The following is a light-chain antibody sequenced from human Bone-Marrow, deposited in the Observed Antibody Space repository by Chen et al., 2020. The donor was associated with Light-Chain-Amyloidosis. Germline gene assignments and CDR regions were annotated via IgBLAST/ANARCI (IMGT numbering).Light chain of an antibody. J-gene: IGKJ4*01. Sequence: EIVLTQSPGTLSLSPGERATLSCRASQSVRSDYLAWYKQKPGQAPRVFIYDASSRATGIPDRFRGSGSGTDFTLTISRLEPEDSAVYFCQQYGGAPLTFGGGTKVEIK. CDR2: DAS. CDR1: QSVRSDY. V-gene: IGKV3-20*01. CDR3: QQYGGAPLT.